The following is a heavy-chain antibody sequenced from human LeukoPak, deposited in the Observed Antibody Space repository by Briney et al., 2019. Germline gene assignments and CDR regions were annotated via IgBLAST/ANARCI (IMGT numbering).Heavy chain of an antibody. V-gene: IGHV3-7*04. J-gene: IGHJ4*02. CDR2: INQDGSGT. Sequence: GGSVRLSCAASGFTFSRYWMSWVRQAPGKGLEWVAHINQDGSGTYYVDSVKGRFTISRDNARNSLFLQMNSLRVEDTAVYYCARLGYSAYETYYFDYWGQGSLVTVSS. CDR3: ARLGYSAYETYYFDY. D-gene: IGHD5-12*01. CDR1: GFTFSRYW.